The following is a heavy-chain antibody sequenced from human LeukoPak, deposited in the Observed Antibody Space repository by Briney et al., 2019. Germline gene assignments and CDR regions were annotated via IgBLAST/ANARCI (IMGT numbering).Heavy chain of an antibody. J-gene: IGHJ4*02. CDR2: ISGSGGST. CDR1: GFTFSGYA. Sequence: PGGSLRLSCAASGFTFSGYAMSWVRQAPGKGLEWVSAISGSGGSTYYADSVKGRFTISRDNSKNTLYLQMNSLRAEDTAVYYCAKDTYYYDSSGYYYHYWGQGTLVTVSS. D-gene: IGHD3-22*01. CDR3: AKDTYYYDSSGYYYHY. V-gene: IGHV3-23*01.